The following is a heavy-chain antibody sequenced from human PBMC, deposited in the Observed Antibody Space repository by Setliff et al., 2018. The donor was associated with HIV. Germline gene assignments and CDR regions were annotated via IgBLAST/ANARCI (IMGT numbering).Heavy chain of an antibody. V-gene: IGHV4-59*01. CDR1: GGSISSYY. D-gene: IGHD3-9*01. Sequence: PSETLSLTCTVSGGSISSYYWSWIRQPPGKGLEWIGYIYYSGSTNHNPSLKSRVTISVDTSKNQFSLKLSSVTAADTAVYYCARGVTGYNDAFDIWGQGTMVTVSS. CDR3: ARGVTGYNDAFDI. CDR2: IYYSGST. J-gene: IGHJ3*02.